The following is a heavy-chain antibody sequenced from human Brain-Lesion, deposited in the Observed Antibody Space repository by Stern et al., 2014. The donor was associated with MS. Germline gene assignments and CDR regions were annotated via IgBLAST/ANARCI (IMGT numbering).Heavy chain of an antibody. Sequence: VQLVESGGGLVQPGGSLRLSCAASGFTFSYHFIYWVRQAPRKGLEWVCRIRNKANNYNPEYARSVKGRFTFSRDDSKNSLFVQMNSLRIEDTAIYYCARDNKVYGIDVLGQGTAVTVSS. CDR1: GFTFSYHF. D-gene: IGHD2/OR15-2a*01. V-gene: IGHV3-72*01. CDR3: ARDNKVYGIDV. CDR2: IRNKANNYNP. J-gene: IGHJ6*02.